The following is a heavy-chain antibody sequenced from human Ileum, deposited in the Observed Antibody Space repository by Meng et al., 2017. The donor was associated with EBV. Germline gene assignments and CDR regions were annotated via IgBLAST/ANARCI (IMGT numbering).Heavy chain of an antibody. CDR3: LRGSGSSV. J-gene: IGHJ1*01. D-gene: IGHD3-10*01. Sequence: QAQLRESGPALVKQSETLSLTCAVSGDSITNHNWWSWVRQPPGKGLEWIGEIPHRGSSAYNPSLKSRVSMSIDKSKNQFSLKLTSVTAADTAVYHCLRGSGSSVWGQGTLVTVSS. CDR1: GDSITNHNW. CDR2: IPHRGSS. V-gene: IGHV4-4*02.